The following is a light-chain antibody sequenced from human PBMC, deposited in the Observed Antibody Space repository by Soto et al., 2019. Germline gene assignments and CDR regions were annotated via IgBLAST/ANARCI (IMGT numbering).Light chain of an antibody. J-gene: IGLJ2*01. CDR2: EVS. CDR1: SSDVGGYNY. Sequence: QSVLTQPASVSGSPGQSITISCTGTSSDVGGYNYVSWSQQHPGKAPQLMIYEVSNRPSGVSNRFSGSKSGNTASLTISGLQAEDEADYYCAAWDDSPMGVVFGGGTKLTVL. V-gene: IGLV2-14*01. CDR3: AAWDDSPMGVV.